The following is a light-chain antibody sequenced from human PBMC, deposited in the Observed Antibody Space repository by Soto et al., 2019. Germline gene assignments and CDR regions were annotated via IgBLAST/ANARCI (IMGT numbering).Light chain of an antibody. V-gene: IGKV1-5*03. CDR1: QSSSNW. J-gene: IGKJ4*01. CDR2: EAY. CDR3: KRYFSYSLIT. Sequence: DIQMTQSPSTLASSVGDRVTITCRASQSSSNWLAGYQQKRGKAHKLLIAEAYNLESGVPSRFSGSVSGKDFTLNISSVQPDDFATYECKRYFSYSLITFGGGTKVEIK.